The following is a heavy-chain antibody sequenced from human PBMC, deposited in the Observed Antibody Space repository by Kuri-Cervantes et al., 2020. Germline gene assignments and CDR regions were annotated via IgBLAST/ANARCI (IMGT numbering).Heavy chain of an antibody. Sequence: LSLTCAASGFTFSSYSMNWVRQAPGKGLEWVSVIYSGGSTYYADSVKGRFTISRDNSKNTLYLQMNSLRAEDTAVYYCARSGVPADGMDVWGQGTTVTVSS. CDR2: IYSGGST. CDR1: GFTFSSYS. V-gene: IGHV3-66*02. D-gene: IGHD2-2*01. J-gene: IGHJ6*02. CDR3: ARSGVPADGMDV.